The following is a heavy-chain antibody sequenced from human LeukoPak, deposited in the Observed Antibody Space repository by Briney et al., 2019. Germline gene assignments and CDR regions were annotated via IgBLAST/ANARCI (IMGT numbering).Heavy chain of an antibody. CDR2: INHSGST. Sequence: SETLSLTCTVSGGSISSGGYYWSWIRQPPGKGLEWIGEINHSGSTNYNPSLKSRVTISVDTSKNQFSLKLSSVTAADTAVYYCARVPLTYASITMVRGPYAFDIWGQGTMVTVSS. CDR1: GGSISSGGYY. V-gene: IGHV4-39*07. CDR3: ARVPLTYASITMVRGPYAFDI. J-gene: IGHJ3*02. D-gene: IGHD3-10*01.